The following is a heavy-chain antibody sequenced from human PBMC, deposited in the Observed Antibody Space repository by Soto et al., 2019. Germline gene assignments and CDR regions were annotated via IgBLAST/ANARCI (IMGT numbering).Heavy chain of an antibody. J-gene: IGHJ5*02. CDR3: ARDNSGDYDILTGYHWFDP. V-gene: IGHV4-31*03. CDR1: GGSISSGGYY. D-gene: IGHD3-9*01. CDR2: IYYSGST. Sequence: SETLSLTCTVSGGSISSGGYYWSWIRQHPGKGLEWIGYIYYSGSTYYNPSLKSRVTISVDTSKNQFSLKLSSVTAADTAVYYCARDNSGDYDILTGYHWFDPWGQGTLVTVSS.